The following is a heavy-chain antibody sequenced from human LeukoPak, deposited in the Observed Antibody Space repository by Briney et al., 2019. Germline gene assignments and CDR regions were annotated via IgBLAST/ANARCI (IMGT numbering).Heavy chain of an antibody. CDR2: IYYSGST. D-gene: IGHD3-10*01. Sequence: SETLSLTCTVSGYSISSGYYWGWIRQPPGKGLEWIGSIYYSGSTYYNPSLKSRVTISVDTSKNQFSLKLSSVTAADTAVYYCARRGMVRGVRAFDIWGQGTMVTVSS. V-gene: IGHV4-38-2*02. J-gene: IGHJ3*02. CDR3: ARRGMVRGVRAFDI. CDR1: GYSISSGYY.